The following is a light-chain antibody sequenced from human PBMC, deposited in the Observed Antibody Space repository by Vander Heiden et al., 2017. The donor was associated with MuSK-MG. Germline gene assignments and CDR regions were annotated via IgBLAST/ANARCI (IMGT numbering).Light chain of an antibody. Sequence: EILLTQSPGTLSLSPGERATLSCRASQAVTGASLAWYQQKPGQAPSLLMYGASTRATGIPDRFTGGGSGRDFTLTISRLEPEDIAVYYCQQYGSSPYTFGQGTKVEIK. J-gene: IGKJ2*01. CDR3: QQYGSSPYT. V-gene: IGKV3-20*01. CDR2: GAS. CDR1: QAVTGAS.